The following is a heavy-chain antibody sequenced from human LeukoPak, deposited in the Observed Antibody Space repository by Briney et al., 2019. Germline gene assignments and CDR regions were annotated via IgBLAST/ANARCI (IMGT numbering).Heavy chain of an antibody. D-gene: IGHD3-3*01. V-gene: IGHV3-30-3*01. CDR2: ISYDGSNK. CDR1: GFTFSSYA. Sequence: GRSLRLSCAASGFTFSSYAMHWVRQAPGKGLEWVAVISYDGSNKYYADSVKGRFTISRDNSKNTLYLQMNSLRAEDTAVYYCAKDLRFLEWLSAGYMDVWGKGTTVTVSS. CDR3: AKDLRFLEWLSAGYMDV. J-gene: IGHJ6*03.